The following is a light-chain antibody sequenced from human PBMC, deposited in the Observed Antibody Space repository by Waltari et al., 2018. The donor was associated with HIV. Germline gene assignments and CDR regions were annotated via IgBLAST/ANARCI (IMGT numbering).Light chain of an antibody. CDR3: QHYNFCPYA. CDR1: QHISTW. J-gene: IGKJ1*01. Sequence: DIQMTQSPSTLSASVGDRVTITCRASQHISTWVAWFQKKPGKAPKTLIYKASELESGVPSRFSGSGSGTEFTLTISDLHPDDFATYFCQHYNFCPYAFGQGTKVEI. V-gene: IGKV1-5*03. CDR2: KAS.